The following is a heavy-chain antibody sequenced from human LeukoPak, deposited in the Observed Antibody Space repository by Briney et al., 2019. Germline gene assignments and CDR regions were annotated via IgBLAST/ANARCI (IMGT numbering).Heavy chain of an antibody. D-gene: IGHD1-14*01. J-gene: IGHJ4*02. V-gene: IGHV3-21*04. CDR3: AKEAVRKFDFHY. CDR2: ISSGGTFT. Sequence: GGSLRLSCAASGFTFSTYSMSWVRQAPGKGLEWVSSISSGGTFTYYADSVKGRFTISRDNARNSLYLQMNSLRAEDTAVYYCAKEAVRKFDFHYWGQGTLVTVSS. CDR1: GFTFSTYS.